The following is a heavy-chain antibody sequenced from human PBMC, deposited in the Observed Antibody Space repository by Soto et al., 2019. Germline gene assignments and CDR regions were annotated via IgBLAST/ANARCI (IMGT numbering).Heavy chain of an antibody. D-gene: IGHD6-6*01. V-gene: IGHV1-18*01. CDR2: ISAHNGNT. CDR3: ARGRDGDY. Sequence: QVHLVQSGAEVKKPGASVKVSCKGSGYGFTTYGITWVRQAPGQGLEWMAWISAHNGNTNYAQTLQGRVTVTRDTSTSTADMELRSLRSDDTAVYYCARGRDGDYWGQGALVTVSS. J-gene: IGHJ4*02. CDR1: GYGFTTYG.